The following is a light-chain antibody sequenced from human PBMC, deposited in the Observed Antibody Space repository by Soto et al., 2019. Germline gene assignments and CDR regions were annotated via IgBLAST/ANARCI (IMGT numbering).Light chain of an antibody. CDR2: GAS. CDR3: QQYNNWPLT. Sequence: EIVMTQSPATLSVSPGERATLSCRASQSVSSNLAWYHHKPGQAPWLLIYGASTRATGIPARFSGSGSGTDFTLTISSLQSEDYAVYYCQQYNNWPLTFGGGTKVDIK. V-gene: IGKV3D-15*01. J-gene: IGKJ4*01. CDR1: QSVSSN.